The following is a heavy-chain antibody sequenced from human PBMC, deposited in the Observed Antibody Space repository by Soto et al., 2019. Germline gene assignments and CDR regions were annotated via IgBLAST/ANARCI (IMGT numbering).Heavy chain of an antibody. V-gene: IGHV5-51*01. CDR3: ATTFLASCAGDCHSQFYYGMDL. CDR2: IYPGDSDT. Sequence: PGESLKISCKGSGYSFTSYWIGWVRQMPGKGLEWMGIIYPGDSDTRYSPSFQGQVTISADKSISTAYLQWSSLKASDTAMYYCATTFLASCAGDCHSQFYYGMDLWGQGTTVTVSS. J-gene: IGHJ6*02. CDR1: GYSFTSYW. D-gene: IGHD2-21*02.